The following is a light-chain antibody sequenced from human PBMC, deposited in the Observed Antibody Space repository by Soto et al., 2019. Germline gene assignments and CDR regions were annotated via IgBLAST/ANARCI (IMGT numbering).Light chain of an antibody. V-gene: IGKV1-33*01. Sequence: DIQMTQSPSSLSASVGDRVTISCHASQDINTFLNWYQQKPGQAPKLLIYDASNLEPGVPSRFSGSGSGTDFTFTISSLQPEDVATYVCQQHENLPLTFGGGTKVEIK. CDR3: QQHENLPLT. J-gene: IGKJ4*01. CDR2: DAS. CDR1: QDINTF.